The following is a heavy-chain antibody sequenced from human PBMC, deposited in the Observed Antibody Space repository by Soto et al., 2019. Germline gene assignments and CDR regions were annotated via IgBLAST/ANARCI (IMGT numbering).Heavy chain of an antibody. Sequence: LRLSFATSGFTFDDYAMHWVRQPPGKGLEWVSLITWDGGSTYYADSVKGRFTISRDNSKNSLYLQMNSLRAEDTALYYCAKEMVRGVSSYYYYYYGMDVWGQGTTVTVSS. CDR2: ITWDGGST. CDR3: AKEMVRGVSSYYYYYYGMDV. J-gene: IGHJ6*02. CDR1: GFTFDDYA. V-gene: IGHV3-43D*04. D-gene: IGHD3-10*01.